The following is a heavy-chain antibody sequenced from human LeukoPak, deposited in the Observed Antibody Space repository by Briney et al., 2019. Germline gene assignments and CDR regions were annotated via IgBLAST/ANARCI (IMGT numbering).Heavy chain of an antibody. Sequence: SVKVSCKASGYTFTSYGISWVRQAPGQGLEWMGGIIPIFGTANYAQKLQGRVSMTLDTSTSSVYMQLNSLESEDTAMYYCARDNSGWSVDYWGQGTLVTVTS. J-gene: IGHJ4*02. CDR1: GYTFTSYG. D-gene: IGHD6-19*01. V-gene: IGHV1-69*06. CDR3: ARDNSGWSVDY. CDR2: IIPIFGTA.